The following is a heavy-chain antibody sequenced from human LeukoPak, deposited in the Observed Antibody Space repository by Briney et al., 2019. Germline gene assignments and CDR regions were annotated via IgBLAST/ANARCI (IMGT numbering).Heavy chain of an antibody. Sequence: PSETLSLTCTVSGGSISSHYWSWIRQPPGKGLEWIGYIYYSGSTYYNPSLKSRVTISVDTSKNQFSLKLSSVTAADTAVYYCARGYYDFWSGYYTEYYFDYWGQGTLVTVSS. J-gene: IGHJ4*02. CDR2: IYYSGST. CDR1: GGSISSHY. V-gene: IGHV4-59*11. D-gene: IGHD3-3*01. CDR3: ARGYYDFWSGYYTEYYFDY.